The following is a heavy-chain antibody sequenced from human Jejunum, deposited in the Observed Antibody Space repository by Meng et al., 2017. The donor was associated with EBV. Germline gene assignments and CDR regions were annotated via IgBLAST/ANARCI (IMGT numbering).Heavy chain of an antibody. CDR2: LNPNNGAT. Sequence: QVERGQYWVEVKQPGASGKLSCKTSGYTFINYHVHWVRQAPGQGLEWMGILNPNNGATSYAQRIRGRVTMTRDTSTSTVYMELSSLRSEDTALYYCVGEIVAPYSFDQWGQGTLVTVSS. D-gene: IGHD5-12*01. V-gene: IGHV1-46*01. J-gene: IGHJ4*02. CDR1: GYTFINYH. CDR3: VGEIVAPYSFDQ.